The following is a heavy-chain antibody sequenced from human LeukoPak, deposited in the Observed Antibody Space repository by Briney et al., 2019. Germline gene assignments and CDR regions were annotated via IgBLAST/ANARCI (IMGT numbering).Heavy chain of an antibody. CDR1: GGTFSSYA. D-gene: IGHD6-19*01. V-gene: IGHV1-69*01. Sequence: ASAKVSCKASGGTFSSYAISWVRQAPGQGLEWMGGIIPIFGTANYAQKFQGRVTITADESTSTACMELSSLRSEDTAVYYCARALGWLDYCDYWGQGTLVTVSS. CDR3: ARALGWLDYCDY. CDR2: IIPIFGTA. J-gene: IGHJ4*02.